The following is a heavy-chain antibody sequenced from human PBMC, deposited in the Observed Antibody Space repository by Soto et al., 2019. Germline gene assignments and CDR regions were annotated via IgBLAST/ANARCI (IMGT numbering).Heavy chain of an antibody. V-gene: IGHV3-48*01. CDR1: GFTFSSYS. J-gene: IGHJ5*02. CDR2: ISSSSSTI. Sequence: EVQLVESGGGLVQPGGSLRLSCAASGFTFSSYSMNWVRQAPGKGLEWVSYISSSSSTIYYADSVKVRFTISRDNAKNSLYLQMNSLRAEDTAVYYCAREGYYLNCFDPRGQVTLVTVSS. D-gene: IGHD3-10*01. CDR3: AREGYYLNCFDP.